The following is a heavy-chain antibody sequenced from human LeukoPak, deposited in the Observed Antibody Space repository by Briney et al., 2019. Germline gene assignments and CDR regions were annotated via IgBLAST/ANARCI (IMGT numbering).Heavy chain of an antibody. CDR1: GFAFSSYW. D-gene: IGHD2-2*01. CDR2: INSDGSST. V-gene: IGHV3-74*01. CDR3: VRRCSSTSCYDY. J-gene: IGHJ4*02. Sequence: PGGSLRLSCAASGFAFSSYWMHWVRQAPGKGLVWVSRINSDGSSTSYADSVKGRFTISRDNAKNTLYLQMNSLRAEDTAVYYCVRRCSSTSCYDYWGQGTLVTVSS.